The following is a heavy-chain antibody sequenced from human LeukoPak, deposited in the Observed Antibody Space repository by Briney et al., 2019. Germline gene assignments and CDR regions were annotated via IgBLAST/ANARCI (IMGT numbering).Heavy chain of an antibody. CDR1: GYSISSGYY. Sequence: PSETLSLTCAVSGYSISSGYYWGWIRQPPGKGPEWIGSVFHTGGSYYIPSLKSRVTISVDTSKNQFSLEVSSVTAADTAIYYCARGISTTGHDYWGPGTLVTVSS. J-gene: IGHJ4*02. CDR2: VFHTGGS. D-gene: IGHD4-11*01. CDR3: ARGISTTGHDY. V-gene: IGHV4-38-2*01.